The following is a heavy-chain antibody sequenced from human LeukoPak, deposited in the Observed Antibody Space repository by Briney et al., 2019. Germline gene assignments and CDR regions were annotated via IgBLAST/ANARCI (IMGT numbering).Heavy chain of an antibody. J-gene: IGHJ4*02. D-gene: IGHD3-16*01. CDR3: ASGLGLRSSIDF. V-gene: IGHV3-30*03. CDR1: GFTFSSYG. Sequence: PGGSLRLSCAASGFTFSSYGMPWVRQAPGKGLEWVAVISYDGSNKYYADSVKGRFTISRDNAKKSLYLQVHSLRAEDTAVYYCASGLGLRSSIDFWGQGTLVTVSS. CDR2: ISYDGSNK.